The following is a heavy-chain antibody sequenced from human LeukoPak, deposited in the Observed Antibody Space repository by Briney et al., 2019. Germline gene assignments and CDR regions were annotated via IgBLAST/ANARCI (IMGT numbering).Heavy chain of an antibody. D-gene: IGHD3-22*01. V-gene: IGHV3-23*01. Sequence: GGSLRLFCAASGFTFSSYAMSWVRQAPGKGLEWVSVISGSGGSRKYADSVKGRFTISRDNSKNTLDLQMSSLRVEDTAVYYCAKEVDSSGYYSEYWGQGTLVTVSS. CDR2: ISGSGGSR. CDR3: AKEVDSSGYYSEY. J-gene: IGHJ4*02. CDR1: GFTFSSYA.